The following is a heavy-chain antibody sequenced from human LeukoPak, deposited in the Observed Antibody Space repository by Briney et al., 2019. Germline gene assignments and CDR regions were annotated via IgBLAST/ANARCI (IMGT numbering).Heavy chain of an antibody. Sequence: SVKVSCRASGGTFSSDAISWVRQAPGQGLERMGGIIPIFGTANYAQTFQGRVTITTDASTSTAYMELSTLSSEDTAVYSCATEAVEMATGPLDYWGQGTLVTVSS. CDR2: IIPIFGTA. D-gene: IGHD5-24*01. CDR3: ATEAVEMATGPLDY. CDR1: GGTFSSDA. V-gene: IGHV1-69*05. J-gene: IGHJ4*02.